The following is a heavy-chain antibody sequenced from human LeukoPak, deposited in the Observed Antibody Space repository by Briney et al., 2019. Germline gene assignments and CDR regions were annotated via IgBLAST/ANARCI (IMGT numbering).Heavy chain of an antibody. Sequence: PSETLSLTCTVSGDSISTYYWSWIRQPPGKGLEWIGYIYYSGSTNYNPSLKSRATISVDTSKNQFSLKLSSVTAADTAVYYCARVEDSSGFLDYWGQGTLVTVSS. CDR1: GDSISTYY. V-gene: IGHV4-59*01. CDR3: ARVEDSSGFLDY. J-gene: IGHJ4*02. CDR2: IYYSGST. D-gene: IGHD3-22*01.